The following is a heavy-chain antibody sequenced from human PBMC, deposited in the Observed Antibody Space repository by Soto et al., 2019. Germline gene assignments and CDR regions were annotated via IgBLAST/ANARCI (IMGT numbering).Heavy chain of an antibody. D-gene: IGHD2-15*01. J-gene: IGHJ4*02. CDR2: IIPIFGTA. CDR3: AREGGDVDLLSSGYYFDY. CDR1: GGTFSSYA. Sequence: QVQLVQSGAEVKKPGSSVKVSCKASGGTFSSYAISWVRQAPGQGLEWMGAIIPIFGTANYAQKFQGRVTITADESTSTAYMELSSLRSEDTAVYYCAREGGDVDLLSSGYYFDYWGQGTLVTVSS. V-gene: IGHV1-69*01.